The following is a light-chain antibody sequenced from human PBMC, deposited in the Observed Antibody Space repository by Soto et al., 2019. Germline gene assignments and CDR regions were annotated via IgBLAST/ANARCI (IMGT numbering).Light chain of an antibody. Sequence: IQMTQSPSSLSASVGDRVTITCRASQGVRDDVGWYQQKPGKAPKLLIYSASTLQSGVPSRLGGRGSGTDFPLPIRGRHPEDFETFYCLKKRNYPLTFGGGTKVDIK. CDR3: LKKRNYPLT. V-gene: IGKV1-6*01. J-gene: IGKJ4*01. CDR1: QGVRDD. CDR2: SAS.